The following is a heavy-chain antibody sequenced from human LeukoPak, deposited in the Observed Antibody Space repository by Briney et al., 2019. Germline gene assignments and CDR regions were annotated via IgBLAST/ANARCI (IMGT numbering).Heavy chain of an antibody. CDR2: MDPNSGNT. J-gene: IGHJ6*03. D-gene: IGHD3-3*01. CDR1: GYTFTSYD. CDR3: ARGGRQTYYDFWSCYYGYYYYYMDV. Sequence: ASEKVSCKASGYTFTSYDINWVRQATGQGLEWMGWMDPNSGNTGYAQKFQGRVTITRNTSISTAYMELSSLRSEDTAVYYCARGGRQTYYDFWSCYYGYYYYYMDVWGKGTTVTVSS. V-gene: IGHV1-8*03.